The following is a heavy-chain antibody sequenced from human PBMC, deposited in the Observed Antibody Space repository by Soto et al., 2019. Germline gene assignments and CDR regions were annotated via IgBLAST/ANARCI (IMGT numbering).Heavy chain of an antibody. D-gene: IGHD3-22*01. CDR1: GGSISSGGYS. V-gene: IGHV4-30-2*01. Sequence: SETLSLTCAVSGGSISSGGYSWSWIRQPPGKGLEWIGYIYHSGSTYYNPSLKSRVTISVDRSKNQFSLKLSSVTAADTAVYYCARDTYYYDSSGRNGGFDPWGQGTLVTVSS. CDR3: ARDTYYYDSSGRNGGFDP. CDR2: IYHSGST. J-gene: IGHJ5*02.